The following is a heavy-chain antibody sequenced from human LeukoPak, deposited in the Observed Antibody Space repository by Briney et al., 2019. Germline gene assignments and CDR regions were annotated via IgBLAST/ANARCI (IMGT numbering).Heavy chain of an antibody. J-gene: IGHJ4*02. Sequence: SETLSLTCTVSGGSISSSSYYWGWIRQPPGKGLEWIGSIYYSGSTYYNPSLKRRVTISVDTSKNQFSLKLSSVTAADTAVYYCARQGYCSGGSCYSYYFDYWGQGTLVSVSS. V-gene: IGHV4-39*01. CDR2: IYYSGST. D-gene: IGHD2-15*01. CDR3: ARQGYCSGGSCYSYYFDY. CDR1: GGSISSSSYY.